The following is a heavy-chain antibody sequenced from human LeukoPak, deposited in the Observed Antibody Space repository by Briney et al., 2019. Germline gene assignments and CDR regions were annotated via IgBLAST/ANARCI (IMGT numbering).Heavy chain of an antibody. J-gene: IGHJ4*02. CDR1: GFTFSSYW. Sequence: GGSLRLSCAASGFTFSSYWMSWVRQAPGKGLEWVANIKQDGSEKYYVDSVKGRFTISRDNAKNSLYLQMNSLRAEDTAVYYCARWGQLLLNYYFDYWGQGTLVTVSS. CDR2: IKQDGSEK. CDR3: ARWGQLLLNYYFDY. V-gene: IGHV3-7*01. D-gene: IGHD2-2*01.